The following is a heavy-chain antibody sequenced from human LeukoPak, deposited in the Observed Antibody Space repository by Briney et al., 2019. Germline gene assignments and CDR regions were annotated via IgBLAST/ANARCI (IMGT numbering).Heavy chain of an antibody. V-gene: IGHV4-30-2*01. D-gene: IGHD5-24*01. J-gene: IGHJ4*02. CDR1: GGSISSGGYS. Sequence: PSQTLSLTCAVSGGSISSGGYSWSWIRQPPGKGLEWIGYIYHSGSTYYNPSLKSRVTISVDRSKNQFSLKLSSVTAADTAVNYCARGRMATIDYWGQGTLVTVSS. CDR3: ARGRMATIDY. CDR2: IYHSGST.